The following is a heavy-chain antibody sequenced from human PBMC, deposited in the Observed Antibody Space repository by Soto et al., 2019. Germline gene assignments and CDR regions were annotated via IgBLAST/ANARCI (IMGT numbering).Heavy chain of an antibody. D-gene: IGHD1-26*01. V-gene: IGHV3-23*01. CDR3: AKQPMGVIRALDY. J-gene: IGHJ4*02. CDR1: GFTFSNYA. CDR2: IRETGNT. Sequence: EVQILQSGGGLEQPGGSLRLSCAASGFTFSNYAMSWIRQAPGKGLEWVSTIRETGNTYYADSVRGRFATSRDNSENTLYLQMSSLRAEDTAVYYCAKQPMGVIRALDYWGQGTLVTVSS.